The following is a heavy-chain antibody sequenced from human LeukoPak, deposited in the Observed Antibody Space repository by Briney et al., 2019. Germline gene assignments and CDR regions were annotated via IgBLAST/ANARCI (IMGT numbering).Heavy chain of an antibody. V-gene: IGHV3-23*01. J-gene: IGHJ6*02. D-gene: IGHD3-9*01. CDR3: ARAHYDILTGYLPPDV. CDR2: ISASGGST. CDR1: GFTFSTYA. Sequence: GGSLRLSCAASGFTFSTYAMSWVRQAPGKGLEWVSGISASGGSTSYADSVKGRFTISRDNSKNTLYLQMNSLRAEDTAVYYCARAHYDILTGYLPPDVWGQGTTVTVSS.